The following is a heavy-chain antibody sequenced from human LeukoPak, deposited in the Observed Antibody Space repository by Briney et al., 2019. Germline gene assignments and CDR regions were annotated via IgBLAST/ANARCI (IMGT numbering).Heavy chain of an antibody. CDR1: GFTFSSYA. D-gene: IGHD1-26*01. CDR3: AKEGGSNNYYYYYMDV. CDR2: IRYDGSNK. V-gene: IGHV3-30*02. J-gene: IGHJ6*03. Sequence: GGSLRLSCAASGFTFSSYAMHWVRQAPGKGLEWVAFIRYDGSNKYYADSAKGRFTISRDNSRNTLYLQMNSLRAEDTAVYYCAKEGGSNNYYYYYMDVWGRGTTVTVSS.